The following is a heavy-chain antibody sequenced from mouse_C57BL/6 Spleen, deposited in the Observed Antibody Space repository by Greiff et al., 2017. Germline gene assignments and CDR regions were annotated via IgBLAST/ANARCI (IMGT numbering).Heavy chain of an antibody. J-gene: IGHJ4*01. D-gene: IGHD3-2*02. V-gene: IGHV10-1*01. CDR1: GYSFNTYA. Sequence: DVQLVESGGGLVQPKGSLKLSCAASGYSFNTYAMNWVRQAPGQGLEWVARIRSKSNNYATYYADSVKDKFTISRDDSESRLYLQMNSLKTEDTAMYYCVRPSSSDYDGYAMDYWGQGTSVTVSS. CDR2: IRSKSNNYAT. CDR3: VRPSSSDYDGYAMDY.